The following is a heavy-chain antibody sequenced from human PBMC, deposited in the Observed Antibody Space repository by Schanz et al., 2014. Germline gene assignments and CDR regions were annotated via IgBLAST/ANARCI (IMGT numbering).Heavy chain of an antibody. J-gene: IGHJ4*02. CDR1: GFTFSSYG. D-gene: IGHD6-19*01. CDR3: TTYCDGGCAIDN. Sequence: VQLVESGGGVVQPGRSLRLSCAASGFTFSSYGMHWVRQAPGKGLEWVGRIKSKTDGGTTDYAAPVKGRFTISRDDSKNTLFLQMNSLKTEDTAVYYCTTYCDGGCAIDNWGQGALVTVSS. CDR2: IKSKTDGGTT. V-gene: IGHV3-15*01.